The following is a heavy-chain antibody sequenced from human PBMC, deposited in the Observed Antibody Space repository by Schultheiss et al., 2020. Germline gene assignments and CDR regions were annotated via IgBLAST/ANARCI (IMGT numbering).Heavy chain of an antibody. D-gene: IGHD4-17*01. CDR2: IIPIFGTA. J-gene: IGHJ4*02. CDR1: GGTFSSYA. Sequence: KISCKASGGTFSSYAISWVRQAPGQGLEWMGGIIPIFGTANYAQKFQGRVTITADESTSTAYMELRSLRSDDTAVYYCARETFPDYGDYVTEDYWGQGTLVTVSS. V-gene: IGHV1-69*01. CDR3: ARETFPDYGDYVTEDY.